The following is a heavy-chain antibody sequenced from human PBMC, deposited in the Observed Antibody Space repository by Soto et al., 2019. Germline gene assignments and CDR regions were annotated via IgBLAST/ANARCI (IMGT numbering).Heavy chain of an antibody. CDR3: ARHPGIAVAGLHDPP. V-gene: IGHV4-59*08. Sequence: SETLSLTCTVSGGSISSYYWSWIRQPPGKGLEWIGYIYYSGSTNYNPSLKSRVTISVDTSKNQFSLKLSSVTAADTAVYYCARHPGIAVAGLHDPPWGQGTLVTVSS. D-gene: IGHD6-19*01. J-gene: IGHJ5*02. CDR2: IYYSGST. CDR1: GGSISSYY.